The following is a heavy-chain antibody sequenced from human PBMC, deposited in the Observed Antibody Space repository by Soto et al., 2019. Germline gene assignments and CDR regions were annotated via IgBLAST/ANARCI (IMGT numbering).Heavy chain of an antibody. CDR1: GFTFSSYD. V-gene: IGHV3-64*01. Sequence: EMQLVESGGGLVQPGGSLSLSCAASGFTFSSYDLHWFGQPPGKGLEYISAISSNGGITYYANSVKGRFTISRDNSKNMMYLQMGSLRAEDMAVYYCVRDTSFDYWGQGTLVTVSS. CDR2: ISSNGGIT. CDR3: VRDTSFDY. J-gene: IGHJ4*02. D-gene: IGHD3-16*01.